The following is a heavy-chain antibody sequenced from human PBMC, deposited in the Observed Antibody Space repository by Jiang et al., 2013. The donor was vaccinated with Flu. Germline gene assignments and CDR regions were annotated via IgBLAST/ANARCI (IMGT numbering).Heavy chain of an antibody. D-gene: IGHD6-13*01. CDR1: GDSIGIYY. CDR2: IYRSGST. CDR3: ARDQGGAAAGIYYYGMDV. J-gene: IGHJ6*02. V-gene: IGHV4-59*01. Sequence: LLKPSETLSLTCTVSGDSIGIYYWSWIRQPPGKGLEWIGYIYRSGSTNYNPSLKSRVTISVDTAKNQFSLKLSSVTAADTAVYYCARDQGGAAAGIYYYGMDVWGQGTTVTVSS.